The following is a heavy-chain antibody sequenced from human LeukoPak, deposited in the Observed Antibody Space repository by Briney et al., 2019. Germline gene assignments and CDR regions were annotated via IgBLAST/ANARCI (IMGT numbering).Heavy chain of an antibody. CDR3: AKDYYYDSSGYYYSDY. CDR2: ISGSGGST. V-gene: IGHV3-23*01. J-gene: IGHJ4*02. D-gene: IGHD3-22*01. CDR1: GFTFSSYA. Sequence: PGGSLRLSCAASGFTFSSYAMSWVRQAPGKGLEWVSAISGSGGSTYYADSVKGRFTISRDNSKNTLYLQMNSLRAEDTAVYYCAKDYYYDSSGYYYSDYWGQGTLVTVSS.